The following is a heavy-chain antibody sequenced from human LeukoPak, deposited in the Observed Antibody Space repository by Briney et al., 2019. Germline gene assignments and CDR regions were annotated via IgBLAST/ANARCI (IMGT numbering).Heavy chain of an antibody. CDR1: GGSISGYY. J-gene: IGHJ5*02. CDR2: IYYSGST. V-gene: IGHV4-59*01. D-gene: IGHD3-22*01. Sequence: PSETLSLTCSVSGGSISGYYWSWIRQSPGKGLEWIAYIYYSGSTNYNPSLKSRVTISVDTSKNQFSLKLSSVTAADTAMCYCARATDASSGYFWFDPWGQGTLVTVSS. CDR3: ARATDASSGYFWFDP.